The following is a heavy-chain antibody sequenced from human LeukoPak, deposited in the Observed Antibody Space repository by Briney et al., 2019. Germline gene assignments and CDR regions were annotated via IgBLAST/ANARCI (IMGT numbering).Heavy chain of an antibody. V-gene: IGHV1-8*01. CDR2: MNPNSGNT. Sequence: WASVKVSCKASGYTFTSYDINWVRQATGQGLEWMGWMNPNSGNTGYAQKFQGRVTMTRNTSISTAYMELSRLRSDDTAVYYCARVRKSFFPFDYWGQGTLVTVSS. D-gene: IGHD2/OR15-2a*01. J-gene: IGHJ4*02. CDR3: ARVRKSFFPFDY. CDR1: GYTFTSYD.